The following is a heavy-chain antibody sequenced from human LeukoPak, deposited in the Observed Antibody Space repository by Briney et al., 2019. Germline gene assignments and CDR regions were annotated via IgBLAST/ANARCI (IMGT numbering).Heavy chain of an antibody. J-gene: IGHJ4*02. CDR1: GFIFSGYT. Sequence: GRSLRLSCAASGFIFSGYTMHWVRQAPGEGLEWVAVMSYDGNTKYYADSVKGRFTISRDNAKNSLYLQMNSLRAEDTALYHCARAPTAGYSSSWYPDYWGQGTLVAVSS. CDR2: MSYDGNTK. D-gene: IGHD6-13*01. CDR3: ARAPTAGYSSSWYPDY. V-gene: IGHV3-30-3*01.